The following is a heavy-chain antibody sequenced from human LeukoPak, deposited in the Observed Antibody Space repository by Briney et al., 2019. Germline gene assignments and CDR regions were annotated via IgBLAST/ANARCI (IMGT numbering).Heavy chain of an antibody. D-gene: IGHD1-26*01. V-gene: IGHV3-53*01. CDR3: AREGSGSYSFDY. CDR2: IYSGGST. Sequence: GGSLRLSCPASGFTFTNYAMSWVGQAPGKGLEWVSVIYSGGSTYYADSVKGRFTISRDNSKNTLYLQMNSLRAEDTAVYYCAREGSGSYSFDYWGQGTLVTVSS. CDR1: GFTFTNYA. J-gene: IGHJ4*02.